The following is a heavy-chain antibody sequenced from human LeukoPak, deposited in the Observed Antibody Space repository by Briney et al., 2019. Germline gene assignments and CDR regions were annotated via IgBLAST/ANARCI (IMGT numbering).Heavy chain of an antibody. CDR1: GFTFSSYS. J-gene: IGHJ4*02. Sequence: GGSLRLSCAASGFTFSSYSMNWVRQAPGKGLEWVSSISSSSSYIYYADSVKGQFTISRDNAKNSLYLQMNSLRAEDTAVYYCARGGRSSSGSGDYWGQGTLVTVSS. V-gene: IGHV3-21*01. D-gene: IGHD6-6*01. CDR2: ISSSSSYI. CDR3: ARGGRSSSGSGDY.